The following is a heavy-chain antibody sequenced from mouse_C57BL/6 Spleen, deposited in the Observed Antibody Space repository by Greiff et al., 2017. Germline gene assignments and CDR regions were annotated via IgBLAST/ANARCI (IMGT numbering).Heavy chain of an antibody. CDR2: IYTGDGDT. Sequence: QVQLQQSGPELVKPGASVKISCKASGYAFSSSWMNWVKQRPGKGLEWIGRIYTGDGDTNYNGKFKGKATMTADKSSSTAYMQLSSLTSEDSAVYVCARSGYYGYYYFDCWGQGTTLTVSS. V-gene: IGHV1-82*01. J-gene: IGHJ2*01. CDR1: GYAFSSSW. CDR3: ARSGYYGYYYFDC. D-gene: IGHD2-3*01.